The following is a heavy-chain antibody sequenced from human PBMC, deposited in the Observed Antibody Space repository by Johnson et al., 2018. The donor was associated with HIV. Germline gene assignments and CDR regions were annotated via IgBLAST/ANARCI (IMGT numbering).Heavy chain of an antibody. V-gene: IGHV3-30*02. J-gene: IGHJ2*01. Sequence: VQLVESGGGVVQPGRFLRLSCAASGFTFSNYGMHWVRQAPGKGLEWVAFIRYDGSNKYYADSVKGRYNISRDNSKNTLYLQMNSLRAEDTAVYYCASRGGVGGFPSASFLW. CDR3: ASRGGVGGFPSASFL. CDR1: GFTFSNYG. CDR2: IRYDGSNK. D-gene: IGHD5-12*01.